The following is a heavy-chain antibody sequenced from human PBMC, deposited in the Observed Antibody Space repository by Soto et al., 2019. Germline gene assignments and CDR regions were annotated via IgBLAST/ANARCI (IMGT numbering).Heavy chain of an antibody. J-gene: IGHJ4*02. D-gene: IGHD6-19*01. V-gene: IGHV4-4*02. CDR3: ARVNLFFGSSCDF. CDR2: IFHTGNT. CDR1: GGSIISSNW. Sequence: QVQLQESGPGLVKPSGTLSLTCAVSGGSIISSNWWSWVRQPPGKGLEWIGEIFHTGNTNYNPSLMSRVTISEDKSKIQFSLDLRSVPAADTSVYYCARVNLFFGSSCDFWVQGILVTVSS.